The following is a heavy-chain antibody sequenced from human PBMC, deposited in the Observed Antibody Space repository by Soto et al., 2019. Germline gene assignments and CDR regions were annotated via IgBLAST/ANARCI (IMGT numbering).Heavy chain of an antibody. D-gene: IGHD2-2*02. Sequence: ASVKVSCKASGYTFTTYAIHWVRQAPGQRLEWMGWINAGNGKTKYSQKFQDRVTITRDTYATTDYMELSSLTSEDTAVYYCARAGDDCSTTSCYMIDYWGQGTLVTVSS. CDR3: ARAGDDCSTTSCYMIDY. V-gene: IGHV1-3*01. CDR1: GYTFTTYA. J-gene: IGHJ4*02. CDR2: INAGNGKT.